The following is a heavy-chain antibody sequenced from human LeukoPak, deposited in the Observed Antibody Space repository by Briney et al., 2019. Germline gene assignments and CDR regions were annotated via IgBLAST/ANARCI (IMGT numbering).Heavy chain of an antibody. CDR1: GFTFSSYW. CDR3: ARGDLVVTLEGPIDY. Sequence: GGSLRLSCAASGFTFSSYWMSWVRQAPGKGLEWVANIKQDGSEKYYVDSVKGRFTISRDNAKNSLYLQMNSLSAEDTAVYYCARGDLVVTLEGPIDYWGQGTLVTVSS. D-gene: IGHD2-21*02. J-gene: IGHJ4*02. V-gene: IGHV3-7*01. CDR2: IKQDGSEK.